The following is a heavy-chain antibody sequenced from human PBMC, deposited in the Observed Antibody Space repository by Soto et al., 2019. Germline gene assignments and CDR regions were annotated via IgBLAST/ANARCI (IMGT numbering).Heavy chain of an antibody. Sequence: LRLSCTASGFTFGDYAMSWFRQAPGKGLEWAGFIRSKAYGGTTEYAASVKGRFTISRDDSKSIAYLQMNSLKTEDTAVYYCTRARPGIAVWDPSWFDPWGQGTLVTVSS. CDR2: IRSKAYGGTT. CDR1: GFTFGDYA. D-gene: IGHD6-19*01. V-gene: IGHV3-49*03. J-gene: IGHJ5*02. CDR3: TRARPGIAVWDPSWFDP.